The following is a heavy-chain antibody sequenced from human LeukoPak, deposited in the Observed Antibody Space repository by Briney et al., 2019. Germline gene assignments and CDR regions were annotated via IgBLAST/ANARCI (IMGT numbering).Heavy chain of an antibody. Sequence: SETLSLTCSVSGGSISSRGYYWGWIRQPPGKGLEWIGSIYYGGSTYYNPSLKSRVTISVDTSKNQFSLKLNSVTAADTAVYYCARRRLDYYDRSGYYFDYWGQGTLVTVSS. D-gene: IGHD3-22*01. V-gene: IGHV4-39*01. CDR2: IYYGGST. CDR1: GGSISSRGYY. CDR3: ARRRLDYYDRSGYYFDY. J-gene: IGHJ4*02.